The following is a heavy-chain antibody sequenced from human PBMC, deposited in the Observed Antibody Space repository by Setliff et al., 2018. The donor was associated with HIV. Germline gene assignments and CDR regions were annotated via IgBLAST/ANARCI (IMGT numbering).Heavy chain of an antibody. V-gene: IGHV4-59*01. CDR1: GGSISSYY. Sequence: SETLSLTCTVSGGSISSYYWSWIRQPPGKGLEWIGYIYYNGNINYNPSLKSRVTISLDTSTKHFSLDIYSVTAADTAVYYCARDHNSGTLHAFDLWGQGTKVTVSS. J-gene: IGHJ3*01. CDR2: IYYNGNI. D-gene: IGHD3-22*01. CDR3: ARDHNSGTLHAFDL.